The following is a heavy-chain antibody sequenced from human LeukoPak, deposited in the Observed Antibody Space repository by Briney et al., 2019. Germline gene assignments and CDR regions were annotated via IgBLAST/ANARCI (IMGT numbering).Heavy chain of an antibody. CDR2: ISYDGSNK. CDR1: GFTFSSYG. D-gene: IGHD5-12*01. Sequence: GRSLRLSCAASGFTFSSYGMHWVRQAPGKGLEWVAVISYDGSNKYYADSVKGRFTISRDNSKNTLYLQMNSLRAEDTAVYYCARRVATDYWGQGTLVTVSS. V-gene: IGHV3-30*03. J-gene: IGHJ4*02. CDR3: ARRVATDY.